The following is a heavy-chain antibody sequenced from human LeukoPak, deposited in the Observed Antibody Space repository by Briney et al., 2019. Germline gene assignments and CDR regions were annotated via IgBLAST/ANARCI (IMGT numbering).Heavy chain of an antibody. J-gene: IGHJ4*02. V-gene: IGHV3-23*01. CDR3: AKEITYVGNFDY. D-gene: IGHD1-26*01. CDR2: ISGSGDST. CDR1: GFTFSSYA. Sequence: GGSLRLSCAASGFTFSSYAMSWVRQAPGKGLEWVSGISGSGDSTYYADSVKGRFTISRDNSKNTLYLQMNSLRAEDTAEYYCAKEITYVGNFDYWGQGTLVTVSS.